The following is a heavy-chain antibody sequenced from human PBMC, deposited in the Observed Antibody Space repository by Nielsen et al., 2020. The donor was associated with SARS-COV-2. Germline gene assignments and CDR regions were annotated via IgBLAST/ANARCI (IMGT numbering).Heavy chain of an antibody. CDR3: ARQFYGCNDY. CDR1: GVTFSNNA. Sequence: GGSLRLSCTASGVTFSNNAMTWVRQAPGKGLEWVSSIGNSGDNIYYADSVKGRFTASRDNSKNTLYLEMNSLRAEDTAVYYCARQFYGCNDYWGQGTLVTVSS. V-gene: IGHV3-23*01. J-gene: IGHJ4*02. CDR2: IGNSGDNI. D-gene: IGHD3-10*01.